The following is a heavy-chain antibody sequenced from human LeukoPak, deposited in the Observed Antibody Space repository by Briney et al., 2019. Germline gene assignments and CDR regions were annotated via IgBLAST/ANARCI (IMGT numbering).Heavy chain of an antibody. Sequence: ASVKVSCKASGYTFTSYDINWVRQATGQGLEWMGWMNTNSGNTGYAQKFQGRVPMTRNTSKSTAYMELSSLRSEDTAVYYCERGGSSGSYFFDYWGQGTLVTVSS. V-gene: IGHV1-8*01. CDR3: ERGGSSGSYFFDY. J-gene: IGHJ4*02. CDR1: GYTFTSYD. CDR2: MNTNSGNT. D-gene: IGHD1-26*01.